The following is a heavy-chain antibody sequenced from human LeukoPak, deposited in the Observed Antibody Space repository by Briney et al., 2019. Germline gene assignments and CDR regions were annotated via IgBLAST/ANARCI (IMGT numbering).Heavy chain of an antibody. V-gene: IGHV4-59*01. D-gene: IGHD3-22*01. Sequence: PSETLSLTCTVSGASISSYYWSWIRQPPGKGLEWIGDIYYSGSIKYNPSLKSRVTMSVDTSKNQFSLKLSSVTAADTAIYYCARENPSGYYNRPIDYWGQGTLVTVSS. CDR1: GASISSYY. CDR3: ARENPSGYYNRPIDY. CDR2: IYYSGSI. J-gene: IGHJ4*02.